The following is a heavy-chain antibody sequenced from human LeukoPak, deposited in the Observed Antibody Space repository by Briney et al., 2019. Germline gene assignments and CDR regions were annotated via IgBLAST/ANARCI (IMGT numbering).Heavy chain of an antibody. CDR3: ARSPGLGGYYGMDV. D-gene: IGHD3-16*01. V-gene: IGHV3-7*01. CDR2: IKQDGSEK. CDR1: GFTFSSYW. Sequence: GGSLRLSCAASGFTFSSYWMSWVRQAPGKGLEWVANIKQDGSEKYYVDSVKGRFTISRDNAKNSLYLQMNSLRAEDTAVYYCARSPGLGGYYGMDVWGQGTTVTVSS. J-gene: IGHJ6*02.